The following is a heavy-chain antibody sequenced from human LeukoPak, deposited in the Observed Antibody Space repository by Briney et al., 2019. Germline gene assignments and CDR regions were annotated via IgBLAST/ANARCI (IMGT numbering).Heavy chain of an antibody. V-gene: IGHV3-23*01. CDR1: GFTFSSYA. CDR3: ARDLESPLYYFDY. CDR2: ISGSGGST. J-gene: IGHJ4*02. Sequence: GGSLRLSCAASGFTFSSYAMSWVRQAPGKGLEWVSAISGSGGSTYYADSVKGRFTISRDNSKNTLYLQMNSLRAEDTAVYYCARDLESPLYYFDYWGQGTLVTISS. D-gene: IGHD3-10*01.